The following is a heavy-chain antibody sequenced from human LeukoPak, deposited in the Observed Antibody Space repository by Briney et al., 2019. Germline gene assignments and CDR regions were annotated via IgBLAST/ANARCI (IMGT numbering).Heavy chain of an antibody. J-gene: IGHJ6*03. CDR2: IYYSGST. D-gene: IGHD6-6*01. Sequence: SETLSLTCTVSGGSISSYYWSWIRQPPGKGLEWIGYIYYSGSTNYNPSLKSRVTISVDTSKNQLSLKLSSVTAADTAVYYCARVGSSGDYYYYMDVWGKGTTVTVSS. CDR1: GGSISSYY. V-gene: IGHV4-59*01. CDR3: ARVGSSGDYYYYMDV.